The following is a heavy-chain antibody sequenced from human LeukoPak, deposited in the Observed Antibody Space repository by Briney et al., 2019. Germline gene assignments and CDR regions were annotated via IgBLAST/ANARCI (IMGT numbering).Heavy chain of an antibody. CDR2: IKSKTDGGTT. CDR3: TTLNWHYYYSSGYYFYVY. D-gene: IGHD3-22*01. J-gene: IGHJ4*02. CDR1: GFTFSNAW. V-gene: IGHV3-15*01. Sequence: PGGSLRLSCAASGFTFSNAWMSWVRQAPGKGLEWVGRIKSKTDGGTTDYAAPVKGRFTISRDDSKNTLYLQMNSLKTEDTAVYYCTTLNWHYYYSSGYYFYVYWGQGTLVTVSS.